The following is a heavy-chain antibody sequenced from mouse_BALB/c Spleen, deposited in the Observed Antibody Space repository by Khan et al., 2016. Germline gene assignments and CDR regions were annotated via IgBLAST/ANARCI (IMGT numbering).Heavy chain of an antibody. CDR2: IRYSGST. Sequence: EVQLQESGPGLVKPSQSLSLTCTVTGYSITSDYAWNWIRQFPGNKLEWMGYIRYSGSTTYNPSLKSRISITRDTSKNQFFLQLYSVTTEDKASNYCTRSPTATRYFDVWGEGTTVTVSS. V-gene: IGHV3-2*02. J-gene: IGHJ1*01. D-gene: IGHD1-2*01. CDR3: TRSPTATRYFDV. CDR1: GYSITSDYA.